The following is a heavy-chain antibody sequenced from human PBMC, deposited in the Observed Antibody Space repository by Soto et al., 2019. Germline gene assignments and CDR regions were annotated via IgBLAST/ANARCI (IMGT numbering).Heavy chain of an antibody. V-gene: IGHV4-34*01. CDR2: INHSGST. CDR3: ARGPYFVLLVYAVTSCCGLDV. J-gene: IGHJ6*02. D-gene: IGHD2-8*01. CDR1: GGSFSGYY. Sequence: PSETLSLTCAVYGGSFSGYYWSWIRQPPGKGLEWIGEINHSGSTNYNPSLKSRVTISVDTSKNQFSLKLSSVTAADTAVYYCARGPYFVLLVYAVTSCCGLDVWGRGTTVAVSS.